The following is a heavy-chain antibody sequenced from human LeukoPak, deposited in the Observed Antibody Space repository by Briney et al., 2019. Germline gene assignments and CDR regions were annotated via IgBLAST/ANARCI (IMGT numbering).Heavy chain of an antibody. J-gene: IGHJ3*02. Sequence: ASVKVSCKASGGTFSSYAISWVRQAPGQGLEWMGWINPNSGGTNYAQKFQGRVTMTRDTSISTAYMELSRLRSDDTAVYYCASLTDYRLWAFDIWGQGTMVTVSS. D-gene: IGHD1-14*01. CDR3: ASLTDYRLWAFDI. CDR1: GGTFSSYA. CDR2: INPNSGGT. V-gene: IGHV1-2*02.